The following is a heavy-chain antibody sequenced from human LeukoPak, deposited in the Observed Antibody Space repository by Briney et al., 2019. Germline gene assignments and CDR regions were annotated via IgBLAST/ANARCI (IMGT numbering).Heavy chain of an antibody. CDR1: GYTFTSYG. V-gene: IGHV1-18*01. J-gene: IGHJ6*03. CDR2: ISAYNGNT. Sequence: VASVKVSCKASGYTFTSYGISWVRQAPGQGLEWMGWISAYNGNTNYAQKLQGRVTMTTDTSTSTAYMELRSLRSDDTAVYYCARGVDSTSWEYYYYYMDVWGKGTTVTISS. D-gene: IGHD2-2*01. CDR3: ARGVDSTSWEYYYYYMDV.